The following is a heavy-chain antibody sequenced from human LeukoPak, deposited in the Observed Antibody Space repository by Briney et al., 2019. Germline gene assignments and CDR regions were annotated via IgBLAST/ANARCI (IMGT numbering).Heavy chain of an antibody. V-gene: IGHV3-48*03. D-gene: IGHD6-19*01. CDR3: ATSLSSGWGPVDDY. CDR2: INPGSSNI. CDR1: GFIFSSHE. J-gene: IGHJ4*02. Sequence: GGSLRLSCAASGFIFSSHEMNWGRRAPGKGLGWVSYINPGSSNIYYADSVTGRFTISRDDAKNSLYLQMNSLRAEDTAVYYCATSLSSGWGPVDDYWGQGTLVTVSS.